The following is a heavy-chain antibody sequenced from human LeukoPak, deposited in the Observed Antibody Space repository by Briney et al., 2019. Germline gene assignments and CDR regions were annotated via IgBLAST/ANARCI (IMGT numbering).Heavy chain of an antibody. CDR2: IGYDGSNK. J-gene: IGHJ3*02. V-gene: IGHV3-33*01. Sequence: GGSLRLSCAASGFTFSSYGMHWVRQAPGQGLEWVAVIGYDGSNKYYADSVKGRFTISRDNSKNTLYLQMNSLRAEDTAVYYCARKGGNQAFDIWGQGTMVTVSS. CDR1: GFTFSSYG. D-gene: IGHD3-16*01. CDR3: ARKGGNQAFDI.